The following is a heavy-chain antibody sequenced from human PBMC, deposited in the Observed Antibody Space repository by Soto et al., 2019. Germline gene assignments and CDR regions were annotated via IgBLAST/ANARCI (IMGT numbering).Heavy chain of an antibody. D-gene: IGHD1-26*01. V-gene: IGHV3-13*01. CDR2: IGTAGDT. CDR3: ARGDSGTPSDDAFDI. Sequence: EVQLVESGGGLVQPGGSLRLSCAASGFTFSSYDMHWVRQATGKGLEWVSAIGTAGDTYYPGSVKGRFNISRENAKNSLYLQMNSLRAEDTAVYYCARGDSGTPSDDAFDIWGQGTMVTVSS. CDR1: GFTFSSYD. J-gene: IGHJ3*02.